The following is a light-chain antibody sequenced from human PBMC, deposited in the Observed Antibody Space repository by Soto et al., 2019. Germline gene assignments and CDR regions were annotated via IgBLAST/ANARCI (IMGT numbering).Light chain of an antibody. CDR3: KQYNNWHPWT. Sequence: EIVMTQSPATLSVSPGERATLSCRASQSVSSNLAWYQQKPGQAPRLLIYGASTRATGIPARFSGSGSGTELTLTISSLQSEDFAVYYCKQYNNWHPWTFGQGTKVEIK. J-gene: IGKJ1*01. CDR1: QSVSSN. V-gene: IGKV3-15*01. CDR2: GAS.